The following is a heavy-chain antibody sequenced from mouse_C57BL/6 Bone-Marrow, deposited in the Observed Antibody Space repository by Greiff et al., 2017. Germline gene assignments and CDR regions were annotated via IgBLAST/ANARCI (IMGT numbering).Heavy chain of an antibody. V-gene: IGHV6-6*01. CDR3: TSNTTDHSPYAMDY. Sequence: EVQLVESGGGLVQPGGSMKLSCAASGFTFSDAWMDWVRQSPEKGLEWVAEIRNKANNHATYYAESVKGRFTISRDDSKSSVYLQMNSLRAEDTGIYYCTSNTTDHSPYAMDYWGQGTSVTVSS. J-gene: IGHJ4*01. CDR2: IRNKANNHAT. D-gene: IGHD1-1*01. CDR1: GFTFSDAW.